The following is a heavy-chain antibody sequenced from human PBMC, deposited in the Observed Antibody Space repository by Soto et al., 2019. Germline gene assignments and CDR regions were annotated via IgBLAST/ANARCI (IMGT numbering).Heavy chain of an antibody. CDR2: ISAHNGNT. V-gene: IGHV1-18*01. CDR1: GYTFTSYG. D-gene: IGHD1-1*01. CDR3: ARGRYGDY. Sequence: QVHLVQSGAEAKKPGASVKVSCKGSGYTFTSYGITWVRQAPGQGLEWMGWISAHNGNTNYAQKLQGRVTVTRDTSTSTAYMELRGLRSDDTAVYYCARGRYGDYWGQGALVTVSS. J-gene: IGHJ4*02.